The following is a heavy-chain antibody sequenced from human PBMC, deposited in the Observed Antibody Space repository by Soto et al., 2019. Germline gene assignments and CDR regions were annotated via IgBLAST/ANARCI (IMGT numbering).Heavy chain of an antibody. V-gene: IGHV3-30*18. CDR1: GFTFSSYG. D-gene: IGHD3-3*01. CDR3: AKAYDFWSGYGEFVGAFDI. CDR2: ISYDGSNK. Sequence: GGSLRLSCAASGFTFSSYGMHWVRQAPGKGLEWVAVISYDGSNKYYADSVKGRFTISRDNSKNTLYLQMNSLRAEDTAVYYCAKAYDFWSGYGEFVGAFDISGQGTMVTVSS. J-gene: IGHJ3*02.